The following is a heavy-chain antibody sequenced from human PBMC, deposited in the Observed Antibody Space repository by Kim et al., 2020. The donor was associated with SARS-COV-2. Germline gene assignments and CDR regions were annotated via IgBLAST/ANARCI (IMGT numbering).Heavy chain of an antibody. CDR3: AKDIAAAGTINSGWYGYYFDY. Sequence: GGSLRLSCAASGFTFDDYAMHWVRQAPGKGLEWVSGISWNSGSIGYADSVKGRFTISRDNAKNSLYLQMNSLRAEDTALYYCAKDIAAAGTINSGWYGYYFDYWGQGTLVTVSS. J-gene: IGHJ4*02. V-gene: IGHV3-9*01. CDR2: ISWNSGSI. D-gene: IGHD6-13*01. CDR1: GFTFDDYA.